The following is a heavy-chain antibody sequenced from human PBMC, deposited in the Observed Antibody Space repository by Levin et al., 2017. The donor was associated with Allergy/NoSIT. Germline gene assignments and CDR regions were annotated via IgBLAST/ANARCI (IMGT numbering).Heavy chain of an antibody. CDR2: IRSKANSYAT. CDR1: GFTFSGSA. J-gene: IGHJ5*02. CDR3: TSITGTIFP. Sequence: GGSLRLSCAASGFTFSGSAMHWVRQASGKGLEWVGRIRSKANSYATAYAASVKGRFTISRDDSKNTAYLQMNSLKTEDTAVYYCTSITGTIFPWGQGTLVTVSS. V-gene: IGHV3-73*01. D-gene: IGHD1-20*01.